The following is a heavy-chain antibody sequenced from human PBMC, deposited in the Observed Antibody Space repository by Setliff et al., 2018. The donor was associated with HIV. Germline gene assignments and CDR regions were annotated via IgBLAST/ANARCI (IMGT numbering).Heavy chain of an antibody. V-gene: IGHV4-39*07. CDR1: RASISSSSYH. Sequence: PPQPPSPTCTLYRASISSSSYHWGWIRQPPGKGLEWIGRVYYSGSTYYNPSLKSRVTISVDTSKNQSSLKLNSVTAADTAVYYCARGTHYNFWGSNWFDPWGQGTLVTVSS. D-gene: IGHD3-3*01. CDR2: VYYSGST. CDR3: ARGTHYNFWGSNWFDP. J-gene: IGHJ5*02.